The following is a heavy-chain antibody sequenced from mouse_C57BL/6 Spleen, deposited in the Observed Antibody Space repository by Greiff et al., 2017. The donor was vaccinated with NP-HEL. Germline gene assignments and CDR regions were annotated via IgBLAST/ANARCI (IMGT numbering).Heavy chain of an antibody. J-gene: IGHJ2*01. V-gene: IGHV10-3*01. CDR2: ISSKSSNYAT. Sequence: EVQRVESGGGLVQPKGSLKLSCAASGFTFNTYAMHWVRQAPGKGLEWVARISSKSSNYATYDAISVKDRFTISSNDSQSMLYLQMNNLKAEDTAMYYYVREGFDFDYWGQGTTLTVSS. CDR1: GFTFNTYA. CDR3: VREGFDFDY.